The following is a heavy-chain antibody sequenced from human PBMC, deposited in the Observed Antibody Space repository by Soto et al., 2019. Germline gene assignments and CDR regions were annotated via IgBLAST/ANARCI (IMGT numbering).Heavy chain of an antibody. CDR1: GGSISSYY. J-gene: IGHJ6*02. CDR3: ARSGLGAPHYYYGMDV. V-gene: IGHV4-59*01. Sequence: KPSETLSLTCIVSGGSISSYYWSWIRQPPGKGLEWIGYIYYSGSTNYNPSLKSRVTISVDTSKNQISLKLSSVTAADTAVYSWARSGLGAPHYYYGMDVWGQGTTVTVSS. CDR2: IYYSGST. D-gene: IGHD1-26*01.